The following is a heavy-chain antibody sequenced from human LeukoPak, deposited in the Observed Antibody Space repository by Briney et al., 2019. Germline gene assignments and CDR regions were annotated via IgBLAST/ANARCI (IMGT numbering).Heavy chain of an antibody. CDR1: GGSFSGYY. V-gene: IGHV4-34*09. D-gene: IGHD3-10*01. CDR3: ARDPTGGNNWFDP. CDR2: INHSGST. J-gene: IGHJ5*02. Sequence: SETLSLTCAVYGGSFSGYYWSWIRQPPGKGLEWIGEINHSGSTNYNPSLKSRVTISVDTSKNQFSLKLSSVTAADTAVYYCARDPTGGNNWFDPWGQGTLVTVSS.